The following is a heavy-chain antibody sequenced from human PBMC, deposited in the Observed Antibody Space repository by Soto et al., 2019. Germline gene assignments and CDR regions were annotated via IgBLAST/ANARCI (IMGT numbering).Heavy chain of an antibody. CDR3: ARLMVPYYYYGMDV. CDR1: GGSISSGGYY. Sequence: PSETLSLTCTVSGGSISSGGYYWSWIRQHPGKGLEWIGYIYYSGSTYYNPSPKSRVTISVDTSKNQFSLKLSSVTAADTAVYYCARLMVPYYYYGMDVWGQGTTVT. V-gene: IGHV4-31*03. CDR2: IYYSGST. D-gene: IGHD2-8*01. J-gene: IGHJ6*02.